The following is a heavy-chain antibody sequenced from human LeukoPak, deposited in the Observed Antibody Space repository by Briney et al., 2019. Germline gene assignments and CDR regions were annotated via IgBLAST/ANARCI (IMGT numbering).Heavy chain of an antibody. J-gene: IGHJ6*03. CDR1: GGTFSSYA. CDR3: ARAEVGATNPYYYYYMDV. D-gene: IGHD1-26*01. V-gene: IGHV1-69*05. Sequence: SVKVSCKASGGTFSSYAISWVRQAPGQGLEWMGGIIPIFGTANYAQKFQGRVTITTDESTSTAYMELSSLRSEDTAVYYCARAEVGATNPYYYYYMDVWGKGTTVTVSS. CDR2: IIPIFGTA.